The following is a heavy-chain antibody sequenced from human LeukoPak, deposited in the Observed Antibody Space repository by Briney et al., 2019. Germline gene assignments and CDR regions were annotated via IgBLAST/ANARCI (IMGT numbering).Heavy chain of an antibody. V-gene: IGHV4-34*01. CDR3: ARVIGSDTRDYYLGY. CDR1: GGSFSDYY. CDR2: IKSTGTTNWIRETKHSEST. J-gene: IGHJ4*02. D-gene: IGHD2-2*01. Sequence: PSETLSLTCAVYGGSFSDYYWSWIRQSPGKGLEWIGEIKSTGTTNWIRETKHSESTNYNPSLKSRVTISADTSKNQFSLKLTSVTAADTAVYYCARVIGSDTRDYYLGYWGQGTLVTVYS.